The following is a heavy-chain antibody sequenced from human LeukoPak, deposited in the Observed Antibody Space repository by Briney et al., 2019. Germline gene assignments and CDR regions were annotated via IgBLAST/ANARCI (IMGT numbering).Heavy chain of an antibody. V-gene: IGHV4-59*01. CDR1: GGSISSYY. CDR2: IYYSGST. J-gene: IGHJ6*02. Sequence: PSETLSLTCTVSGGSISSYYWSWIRQPPGKGLEWIGAIYYSGSTNYNASLKSRTTISVDPSKNPSSLKLSSVTAADTAVYYCARVGYYYDSSQTYYGMDVWGQGTTVTVSS. D-gene: IGHD3-22*01. CDR3: ARVGYYYDSSQTYYGMDV.